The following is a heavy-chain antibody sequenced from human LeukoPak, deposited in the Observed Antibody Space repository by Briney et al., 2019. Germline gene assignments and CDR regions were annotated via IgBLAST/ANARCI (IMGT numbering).Heavy chain of an antibody. CDR1: GFPFSSYW. CDR2: ITTDGSST. D-gene: IGHD3-9*01. Sequence: PGGSLRLSCAASGFPFSSYWMHWVRQAPGKGLVWVSRITTDGSSTTYADSVRGRFTISRDNAKNTLYLQMSSLRAEDTAVYYCARTVSAYFFDYWGQGTLVTVSS. CDR3: ARTVSAYFFDY. J-gene: IGHJ4*02. V-gene: IGHV3-74*01.